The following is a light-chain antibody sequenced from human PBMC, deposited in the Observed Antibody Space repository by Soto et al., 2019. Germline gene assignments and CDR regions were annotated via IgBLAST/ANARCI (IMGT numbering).Light chain of an antibody. CDR3: KQYNSYSPT. CDR2: DAS. J-gene: IGKJ1*01. CDR1: QSISSW. V-gene: IGKV1-5*01. Sequence: DIQMTQSPSTLSASVGDRVTITCRASQSISSWLAWYQQKPGKAPKLLIYDASSLESGVPSRFSGSGSGTEFTLTIRSLQPDDFATYYCKQYNSYSPTFGQGTKVEIK.